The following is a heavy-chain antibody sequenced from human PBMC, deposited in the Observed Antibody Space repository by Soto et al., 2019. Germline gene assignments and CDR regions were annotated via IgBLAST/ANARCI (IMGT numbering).Heavy chain of an antibody. CDR1: GFTFSSYG. D-gene: IGHD3-10*01. Sequence: QVQLVESGGGVVQPGRSLRLSCAASGFTFSSYGMHWVRQAPGKGLEWVAVISYDGSNKYYADSVKGRFTISRDNSKNTLYLQMNSLRAEDTAVYCGAPWFGAFDYWGQGTLVTVSS. J-gene: IGHJ4*02. CDR3: APWFGAFDY. V-gene: IGHV3-30*03. CDR2: ISYDGSNK.